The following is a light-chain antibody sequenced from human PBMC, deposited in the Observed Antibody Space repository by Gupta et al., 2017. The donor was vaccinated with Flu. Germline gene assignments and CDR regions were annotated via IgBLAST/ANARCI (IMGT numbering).Light chain of an antibody. V-gene: IGKV4-1*01. CDR3: QQYYSTPYT. J-gene: IGKJ2*01. CDR1: QTVLDSYNNKYY. CDR2: WAS. Sequence: SLGERGTINCKSGQTVLDSYNNKYYLNWYQQKPGQPPKLLIYWASTRESGVPDRFSGRGSGTDFTLTISSLQAEDVAVYYCQQYYSTPYTFGQGTKMGIK.